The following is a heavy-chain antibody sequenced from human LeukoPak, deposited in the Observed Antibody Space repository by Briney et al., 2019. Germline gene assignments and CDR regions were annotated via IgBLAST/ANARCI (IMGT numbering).Heavy chain of an antibody. CDR2: INPNSGGT. J-gene: IGHJ5*02. CDR3: ARGGIVGASGWFDP. V-gene: IGHV1-2*04. Sequence: ASVKVSCKASGYTFTGYYMHWVRQAPGQGLEWMGWINPNSGGTNYAQKFQGWVTMTRDTSISTAYMELSRLRSDDTAVYYCARGGIVGASGWFDPWGQGTLVTVSS. D-gene: IGHD1-26*01. CDR1: GYTFTGYY.